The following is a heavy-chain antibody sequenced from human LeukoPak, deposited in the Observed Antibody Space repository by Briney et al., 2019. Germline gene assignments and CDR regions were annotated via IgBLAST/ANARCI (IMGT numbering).Heavy chain of an antibody. V-gene: IGHV1-69*05. Sequence: SVKVSCKASGGTFSSYAISWVRQAPGQGLEWMGGIIPIFGTANYAQKLQGRVTTTTDTSTSTAYMELRSLRSDDTAVYYCARNHYYDILTGYVTYGMDVWGQGTTVTVSS. CDR3: ARNHYYDILTGYVTYGMDV. D-gene: IGHD3-9*01. J-gene: IGHJ6*02. CDR1: GGTFSSYA. CDR2: IIPIFGTA.